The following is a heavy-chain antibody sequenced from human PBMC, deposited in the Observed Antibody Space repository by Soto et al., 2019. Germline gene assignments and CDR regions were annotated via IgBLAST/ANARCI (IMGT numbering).Heavy chain of an antibody. CDR1: GGSISSGGYY. Sequence: PSETLSLTCTVSGGSISSGGYYWSWIRQHPGKGLEWIGYIYYSGSTYYNPSLKSRVTISVDTPKNQFSLKLSSVTAADTAVYYCASWRPGVGVPAAAPEYYYYMDVWGKGTTVTVSS. V-gene: IGHV4-31*03. CDR3: ASWRPGVGVPAAAPEYYYYMDV. CDR2: IYYSGST. D-gene: IGHD2-2*01. J-gene: IGHJ6*03.